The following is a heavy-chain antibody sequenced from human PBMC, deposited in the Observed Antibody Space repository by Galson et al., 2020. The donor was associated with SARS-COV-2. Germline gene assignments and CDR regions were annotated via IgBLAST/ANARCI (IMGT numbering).Heavy chain of an antibody. CDR2: IGTAGDT. CDR1: GFTISSYD. J-gene: IGHJ4*02. Sequence: GGSLRLSCAASGFTISSYDMHWVRQATGKGLEWVSAIGTAGDTYYPGSVKGRFTISRENAKNSLYLQMNSLRAGDTAVYYCARGTSSGWQYYFDYWGQGTLVTVSS. CDR3: ARGTSSGWQYYFDY. D-gene: IGHD6-19*01. V-gene: IGHV3-13*01.